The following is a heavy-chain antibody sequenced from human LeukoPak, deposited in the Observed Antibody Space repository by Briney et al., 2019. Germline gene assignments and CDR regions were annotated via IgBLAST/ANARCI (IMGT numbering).Heavy chain of an antibody. Sequence: SETLSLTCAVYGGSFSGYYWSWIRQPPGKGLEWIGEINHSGSTNHNPSLKSRVTISVDTSKNQFSLKLSSVTAADTAVYYCTRSSGSSDFEYWGQGTLVTVSS. D-gene: IGHD3-10*01. V-gene: IGHV4-34*01. CDR2: INHSGST. CDR3: TRSSGSSDFEY. J-gene: IGHJ4*02. CDR1: GGSFSGYY.